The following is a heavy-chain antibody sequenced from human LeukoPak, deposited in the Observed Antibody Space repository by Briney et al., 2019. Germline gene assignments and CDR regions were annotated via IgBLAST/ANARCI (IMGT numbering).Heavy chain of an antibody. D-gene: IGHD6-19*01. V-gene: IGHV1-69*04. CDR1: GYTFTSYG. Sequence: GASVKVSCKASGYTFTSYGISWVRQAPGQGLEWMGRIIPILGIANYAQKFQGRVTITADKSTSTAYMELSSLRSEDTAVYYCARVFPGIAVAGTPRPWGQGTLVTVSS. CDR2: IIPILGIA. J-gene: IGHJ4*02. CDR3: ARVFPGIAVAGTPRP.